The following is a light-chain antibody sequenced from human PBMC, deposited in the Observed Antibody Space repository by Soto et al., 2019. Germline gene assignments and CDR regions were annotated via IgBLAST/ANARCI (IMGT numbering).Light chain of an antibody. CDR3: HQYGSSPWT. CDR2: SAS. CDR1: QTIRSNY. V-gene: IGKV3-20*01. Sequence: ETVLTQSPGTLSLSPGERATLSCRASQTIRSNYLAWYRQTPGQAPRLLIYSASNRATVIADRSSGSGSGTDFTLIISRLEPEDFALYYCHQYGSSPWTFGQGTKVEIK. J-gene: IGKJ1*01.